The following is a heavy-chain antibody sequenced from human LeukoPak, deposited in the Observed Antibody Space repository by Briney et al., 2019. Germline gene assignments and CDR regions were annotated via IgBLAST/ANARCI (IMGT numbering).Heavy chain of an antibody. Sequence: TSETLSLTCTVSGVPISSYYWTWIRQPPGKGLEWIGYIYYSGSTNYNPSLKSRVTISVDTSKNQFSLKLSSVTAADTAVYYCARDFGAVAANDAFDIWGQGTMVTVSS. J-gene: IGHJ3*02. D-gene: IGHD6-19*01. CDR1: GVPISSYY. CDR3: ARDFGAVAANDAFDI. V-gene: IGHV4-59*01. CDR2: IYYSGST.